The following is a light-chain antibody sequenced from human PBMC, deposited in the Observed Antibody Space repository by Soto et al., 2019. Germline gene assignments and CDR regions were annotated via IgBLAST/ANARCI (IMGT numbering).Light chain of an antibody. Sequence: QSVLTQPASVSGTPGQRVTISCSGSSSNIGINTVNWYQQLPGTAPKLLIYSNNQRPSGVPDRFSGSKSGTSASLAVSGLQSEDEADYYCAAWDDSLNGYVFGTGTKVTVL. CDR1: SSNIGINT. J-gene: IGLJ1*01. CDR3: AAWDDSLNGYV. CDR2: SNN. V-gene: IGLV1-44*01.